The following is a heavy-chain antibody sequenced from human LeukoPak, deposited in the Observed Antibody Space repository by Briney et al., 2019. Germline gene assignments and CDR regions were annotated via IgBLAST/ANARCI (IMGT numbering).Heavy chain of an antibody. D-gene: IGHD2-15*01. CDR2: ISSSGSTI. V-gene: IGHV3-48*03. CDR3: ARDRKERYCSGGSCYSAGAFDI. CDR1: GFTFSSYE. Sequence: WGSLGLSCAASGFTFSSYEMNWVRQAPGKGLEWVSYISSSGSTIYYADSVKGRFTISRDNAKNSLYLQMNSLRAEDTAVYYCARDRKERYCSGGSCYSAGAFDIWGQGTMVTVSS. J-gene: IGHJ3*02.